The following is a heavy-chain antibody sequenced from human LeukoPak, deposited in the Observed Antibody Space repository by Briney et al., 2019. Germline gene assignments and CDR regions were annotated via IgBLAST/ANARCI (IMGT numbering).Heavy chain of an antibody. CDR2: INSDGSST. Sequence: GRSLRLSCAASGFTFDDYAMHWVRQAPGKGLVWVSRINSDGSSTSYADSVKGRFTISRDNAKNTLYLQMNSLRAEDTAVYYCARAIGYCSGGSCYRSLYYYGMDVWGQGTTVTVSS. J-gene: IGHJ6*02. CDR1: GFTFDDYA. D-gene: IGHD2-15*01. V-gene: IGHV3-74*01. CDR3: ARAIGYCSGGSCYRSLYYYGMDV.